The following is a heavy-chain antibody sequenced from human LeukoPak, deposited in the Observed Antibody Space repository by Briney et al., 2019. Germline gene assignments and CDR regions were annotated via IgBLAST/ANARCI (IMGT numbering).Heavy chain of an antibody. D-gene: IGHD5-18*01. CDR3: ARGLNTAMVGVFDY. CDR2: IYYSGST. CDR1: GGSISSYY. V-gene: IGHV4-59*01. Sequence: SETLSLTCTVSGGSISSYYWSWIRQPPGKGLEWIGYIYYSGSTNYNPSLKSRVTISVDTSKNQFSLKLSSVTAADTAVYYCARGLNTAMVGVFDYWGQGTPVTVSS. J-gene: IGHJ4*02.